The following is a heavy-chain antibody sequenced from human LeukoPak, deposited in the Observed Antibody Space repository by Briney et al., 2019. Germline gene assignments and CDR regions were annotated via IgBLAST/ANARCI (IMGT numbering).Heavy chain of an antibody. D-gene: IGHD6-19*01. CDR2: ISGSGGST. CDR3: AKGVIAVAASDFDY. Sequence: PGGSLRLSCAASGLTFSSYGMSWVRQAPGKGLEWVSAISGSGGSTYYADSVKGRFTISRDNSKNTLYLQMNSLRAEDTAVYYCAKGVIAVAASDFDYWGQGTLVTVSS. J-gene: IGHJ4*02. V-gene: IGHV3-23*01. CDR1: GLTFSSYG.